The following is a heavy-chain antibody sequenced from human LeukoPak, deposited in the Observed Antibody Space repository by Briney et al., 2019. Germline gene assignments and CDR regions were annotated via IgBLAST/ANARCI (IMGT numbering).Heavy chain of an antibody. V-gene: IGHV1-2*04. CDR2: INPNSGGT. Sequence: ASVKVSCKASGYTFTGYYMHWVRQAPGQGLEWMGWINPNSGGTNYAQKFQGWVTMTRDTSISTAYMELSRLRSDDTAVYYCARERYYDILTGYLSPNYYYYGMDVWGQGTTVTVSS. CDR3: ARERYYDILTGYLSPNYYYYGMDV. J-gene: IGHJ6*02. CDR1: GYTFTGYY. D-gene: IGHD3-9*01.